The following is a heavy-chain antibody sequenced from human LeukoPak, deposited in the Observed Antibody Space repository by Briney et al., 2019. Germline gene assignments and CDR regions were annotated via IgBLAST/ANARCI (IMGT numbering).Heavy chain of an antibody. CDR1: GFTFTSYA. D-gene: IGHD3-10*01. CDR3: AKRDGDPGYYFDY. Sequence: PGGSLRLSCAASGFTFTSYAMTWVRQAPGKGLEWVSSIIGSGATTYYADSVKGRLTISRDNSKNTLYLQMNSLRAEDTAVYYCAKRDGDPGYYFDYWGQGTLVTVPS. V-gene: IGHV3-23*01. CDR2: IIGSGATT. J-gene: IGHJ4*02.